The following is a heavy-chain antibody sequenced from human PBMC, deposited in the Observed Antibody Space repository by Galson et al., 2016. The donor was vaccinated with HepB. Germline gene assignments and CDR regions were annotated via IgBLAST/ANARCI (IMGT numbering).Heavy chain of an antibody. CDR3: ASSSVCGGSSGRRCSRMNWFGP. D-gene: IGHD2-21*01. CDR2: IGTNAQNT. J-gene: IGHJ5*02. Sequence: SLRLSCAVSGFFLSDRYMSWIRQAPGKGLEWISLIGTNAQNTLYAEPVKGRFIVSRDNSKHSLFLDMSRLRVEDSGVYFCASSSVCGGSSGRRCSRMNWFGPWGQGTLVTVSS. CDR1: GFFLSDRY. V-gene: IGHV3-11*04.